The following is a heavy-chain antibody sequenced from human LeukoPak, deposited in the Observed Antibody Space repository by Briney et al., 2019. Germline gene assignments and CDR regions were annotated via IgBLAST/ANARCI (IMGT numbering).Heavy chain of an antibody. Sequence: PGGSLRLSCAASGFTFSSYWMSWVRQAPGKGLEWVANIKQDGSEKYYGDSVKGRFTISRDNAKNSLYLQMNSLGAEDTAVYYCAREPYGDYFDYWGQGTPVIVSS. D-gene: IGHD4-17*01. CDR1: GFTFSSYW. CDR3: AREPYGDYFDY. V-gene: IGHV3-7*03. J-gene: IGHJ4*02. CDR2: IKQDGSEK.